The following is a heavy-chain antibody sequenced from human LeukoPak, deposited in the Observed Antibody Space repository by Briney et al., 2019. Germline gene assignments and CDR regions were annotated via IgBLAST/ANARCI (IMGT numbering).Heavy chain of an antibody. V-gene: IGHV5-51*01. D-gene: IGHD2-2*03. J-gene: IGHJ4*02. CDR1: GYGFTSYK. CDR2: INPGDSDT. CDR3: ARLGYCTRTSCSPFDN. Sequence: GDSLKISCKGSGYGFTSYKITWVRQMPGKGLEWMGTINPGDSDTRYSPSFQGQVTISADKPITTAYLQWSSLKASDTAMYYCARLGYCTRTSCSPFDNWGQGTLVTVSS.